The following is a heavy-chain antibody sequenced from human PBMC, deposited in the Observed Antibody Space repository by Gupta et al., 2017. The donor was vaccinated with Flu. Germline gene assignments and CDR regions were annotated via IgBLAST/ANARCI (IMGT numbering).Heavy chain of an antibody. D-gene: IGHD1-7*01. Sequence: EVQLLESGGGLVQPGGSLRLSCAASGFTFSSYAMSWVRQAPGKGLEWVSAISGSGGSTYYADSVKGRVTISRDNSKNTLYLQMNSLRAEDTAVYYCAKGFRYNWNFEYWYFDLWGRGTLVTVSS. J-gene: IGHJ2*01. CDR1: GFTFSSYA. CDR2: ISGSGGST. CDR3: AKGFRYNWNFEYWYFDL. V-gene: IGHV3-23*01.